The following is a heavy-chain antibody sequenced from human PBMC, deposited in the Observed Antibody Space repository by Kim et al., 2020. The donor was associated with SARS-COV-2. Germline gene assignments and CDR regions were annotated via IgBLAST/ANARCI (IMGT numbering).Heavy chain of an antibody. CDR3: ARDMGITMIVVDAFDI. V-gene: IGHV3-21*01. J-gene: IGHJ3*02. Sequence: SVKGRFTISRDNAKNSLYLQMNSLRAEDTAVYYCARDMGITMIVVDAFDIWGQGTMVTVSS. D-gene: IGHD3-22*01.